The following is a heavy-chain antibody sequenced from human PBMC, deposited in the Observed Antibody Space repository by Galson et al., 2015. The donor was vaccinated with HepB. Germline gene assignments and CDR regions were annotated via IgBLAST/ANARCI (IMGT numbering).Heavy chain of an antibody. V-gene: IGHV1-69*04. CDR2: IFPILNIA. CDR1: GGTFSNYA. CDR3: ARDPFGGYAMDV. J-gene: IGHJ6*02. Sequence: SVKVSCKASGGTFSNYAISWVRQAPGQGLEWMGRIFPILNIAKYAQKFQGRVTITADKSTSTAYMELSSLRSEDTAVYFCARDPFGGYAMDVWGQGTTGTVSS. D-gene: IGHD3-10*01.